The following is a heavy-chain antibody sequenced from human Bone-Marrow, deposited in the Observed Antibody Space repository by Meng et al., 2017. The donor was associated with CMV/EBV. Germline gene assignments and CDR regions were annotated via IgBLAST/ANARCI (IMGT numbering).Heavy chain of an antibody. J-gene: IGHJ4*02. CDR1: GFTFSIYT. Sequence: GESLKISCAASGFTFSIYTMNWVRQAPGKGLEWVSSISSTSTYIYYTGSVKGRFTISRDNAKTSVYLQMNSLRAEDTAMYYCARDWFDPNTSPRDYWGQGIMVTFSS. D-gene: IGHD2-2*01. CDR3: ARDWFDPNTSPRDY. CDR2: ISSTSTYI. V-gene: IGHV3-21*01.